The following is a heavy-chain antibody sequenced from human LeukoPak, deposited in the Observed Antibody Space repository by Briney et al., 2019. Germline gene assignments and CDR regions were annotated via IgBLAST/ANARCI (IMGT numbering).Heavy chain of an antibody. CDR3: AKSEGPYYYYYGMDV. Sequence: GRSLRLSCAASGFTFTTYGMHWVRQVPGKGLEWVTVIWYDGSNKFYSDSVKGRFTISRDNSKNTLYLQMNSLRAEDTAVYYCAKSEGPYYYYYGMDVWGQGTTVTVSS. CDR2: IWYDGSNK. V-gene: IGHV3-33*06. CDR1: GFTFTTYG. J-gene: IGHJ6*02.